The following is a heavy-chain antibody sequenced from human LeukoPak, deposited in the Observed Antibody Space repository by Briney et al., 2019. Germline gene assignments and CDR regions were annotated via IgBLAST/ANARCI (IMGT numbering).Heavy chain of an antibody. Sequence: HPGGSLRLSCAASGFTFSSYGMHWVRQAPGKGLEWVAVISYDGSNKYYADSVKGRFTISRDNSKNTLYLQMNSLRAEDTAVYYCAKDEDARPMYFQDWGQGTLVTVSS. V-gene: IGHV3-30*18. CDR3: AKDEDARPMYFQD. D-gene: IGHD3-10*02. CDR1: GFTFSSYG. J-gene: IGHJ1*01. CDR2: ISYDGSNK.